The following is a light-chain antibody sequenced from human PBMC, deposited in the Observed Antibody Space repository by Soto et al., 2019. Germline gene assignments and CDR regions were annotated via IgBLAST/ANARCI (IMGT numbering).Light chain of an antibody. V-gene: IGKV3-20*01. CDR3: QQYGNSPKT. Sequence: IVLSQSPGTLSLSPGERATLSCRPSQSVSSSYLAWYQQKPGQAPGLLIYGASSRDTGIPDRFSGSGSGTDFTLTISRLEPEDVAVYYCQQYGNSPKTFGQGTKVDIK. CDR2: GAS. CDR1: QSVSSSY. J-gene: IGKJ1*01.